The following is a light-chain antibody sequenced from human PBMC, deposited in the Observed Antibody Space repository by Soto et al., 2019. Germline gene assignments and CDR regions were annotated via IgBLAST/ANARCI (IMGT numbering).Light chain of an antibody. CDR1: QNISSSF. Sequence: IILTQSPGILSLSPGERATLSCRPSQNISSSFIAWYQQRPGQAPTFLIYGASNRATGIHIRFSASGSKRDFTITISRLEPEDFAVYYCQQYVSAPLYTFGQGTNLKIK. V-gene: IGKV3-20*01. CDR2: GAS. CDR3: QQYVSAPLYT. J-gene: IGKJ2*01.